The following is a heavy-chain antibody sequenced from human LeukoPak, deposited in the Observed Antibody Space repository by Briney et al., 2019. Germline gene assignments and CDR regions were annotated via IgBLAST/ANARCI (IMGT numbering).Heavy chain of an antibody. CDR3: ARDGYSGSDAL. CDR1: GGSFSTYY. D-gene: IGHD5-12*01. Sequence: SETLSLTCAVYGGSFSTYYWSWIRQPPGKGLEWIGEINHSGSTNNNPSLKSRVTISVDTSQNQFYLKLSSVTAADTAVYYCARDGYSGSDALWGQGTLVTVSS. CDR2: INHSGST. J-gene: IGHJ4*02. V-gene: IGHV4-34*01.